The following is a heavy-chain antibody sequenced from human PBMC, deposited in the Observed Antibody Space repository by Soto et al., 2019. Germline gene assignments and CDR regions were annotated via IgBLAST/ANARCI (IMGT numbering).Heavy chain of an antibody. CDR3: AREDRDRETGLVPATIDGMDV. CDR2: IIPIFGIA. D-gene: IGHD2-2*01. J-gene: IGHJ6*02. Sequence: QVQLVQSGAEVKKPVSSVKVSCKASGGTFSRYGITWVRQAPGHGHEWIGRIIPIFGIASYAQKFQGRVTITADESTSTAYIELSSLRSDDTAVYYCAREDRDRETGLVPATIDGMDVWGQGTTVTVSS. V-gene: IGHV1-69*15. CDR1: GGTFSRYG.